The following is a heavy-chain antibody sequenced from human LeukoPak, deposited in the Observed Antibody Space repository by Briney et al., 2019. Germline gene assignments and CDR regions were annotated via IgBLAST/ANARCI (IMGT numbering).Heavy chain of an antibody. CDR2: IYYNGST. Sequence: PSETLSLTCTVSGGSISSYYWSWIRQPPGKGLEWIGYIYYNGSTNYNPSLKSRVTISVDTSKNQFSLKLSSVTAADTAVYYCARGDYSDYWGQGTLVTVSS. J-gene: IGHJ4*02. V-gene: IGHV4-59*01. CDR1: GGSISSYY. D-gene: IGHD4-17*01. CDR3: ARGDYSDY.